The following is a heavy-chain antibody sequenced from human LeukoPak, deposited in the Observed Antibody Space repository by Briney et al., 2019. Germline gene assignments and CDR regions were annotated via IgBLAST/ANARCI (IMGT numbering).Heavy chain of an antibody. CDR3: ATGGTTDFKSYFDY. V-gene: IGHV3-53*01. J-gene: IGHJ4*02. CDR1: GFTFSSYA. CDR2: IYSGGST. Sequence: GGSLRLSCAASGFTFSSYAMSWVRQAPGKGLEWVSVIYSGGSTYYADSVKGRFTISRDNSKNTLYLQMNSLRAEDTAVYYCATGGTTDFKSYFDYWGQGTLVTVSS. D-gene: IGHD1-7*01.